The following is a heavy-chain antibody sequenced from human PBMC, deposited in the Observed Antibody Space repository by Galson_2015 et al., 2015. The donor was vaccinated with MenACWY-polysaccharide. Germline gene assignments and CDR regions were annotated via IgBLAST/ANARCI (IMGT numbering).Heavy chain of an antibody. V-gene: IGHV3-30*07. D-gene: IGHD3-22*01. Sequence: ISYDGSNKYYADSVKGRFTISRENAKNSLYLQMNSLRAGDTAVYYCARDSAFHYCDSSGPPSDFDYWGQGTLVTVSS. CDR3: ARDSAFHYCDSSGPPSDFDY. J-gene: IGHJ4*02. CDR2: ISYDGSNK.